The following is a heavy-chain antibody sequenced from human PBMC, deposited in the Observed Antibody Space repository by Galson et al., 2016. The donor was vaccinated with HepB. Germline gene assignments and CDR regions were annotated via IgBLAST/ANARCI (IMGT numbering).Heavy chain of an antibody. D-gene: IGHD2-15*01. CDR1: GGSISSGDYS. V-gene: IGHV4-30-4*01. Sequence: TLSLTCTVSGGSISSGDYSWGWIRQPPGKGRVWNGHLYNGRSTRDNPSLRRLLTISADTSKNQYSLKMSSVTAADTAVYYFARDLGFCSGGNCRGGMDVWGQGTTVTVSS. CDR2: LYNGRST. J-gene: IGHJ6*02. CDR3: ARDLGFCSGGNCRGGMDV.